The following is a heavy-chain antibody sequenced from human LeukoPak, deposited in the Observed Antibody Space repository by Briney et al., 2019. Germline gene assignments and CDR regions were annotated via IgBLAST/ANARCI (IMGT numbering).Heavy chain of an antibody. D-gene: IGHD6-19*01. CDR3: ARARDDQQWLVEFAFDI. Sequence: ASVKVSCTASGYTFTGYYMHWVRQAPGHGLEWMGWINPNSGGTNYAQKFQGRVTMTRDTSISTAYMELSRLRSDDTAVYYCARARDDQQWLVEFAFDIWGQGTMVTVSS. CDR1: GYTFTGYY. J-gene: IGHJ3*02. CDR2: INPNSGGT. V-gene: IGHV1-2*02.